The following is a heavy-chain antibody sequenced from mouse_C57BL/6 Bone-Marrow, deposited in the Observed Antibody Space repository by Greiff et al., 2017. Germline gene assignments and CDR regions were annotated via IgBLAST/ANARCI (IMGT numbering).Heavy chain of an antibody. CDR2: IYPRSGNT. CDR1: GYTFTSYG. D-gene: IGHD2-10*01. CDR3: ARPSYSYYYAMDY. V-gene: IGHV1-81*01. J-gene: IGHJ4*01. Sequence: VQLQQSGAELARPGASVKLSCKASGYTFTSYGISWVKQRTGQGLEWIGEIYPRSGNTYYNEKFKGKATLTADKSSSTAYMELRNLTSEDSAVYFCARPSYSYYYAMDYWGQGTSVTVSS.